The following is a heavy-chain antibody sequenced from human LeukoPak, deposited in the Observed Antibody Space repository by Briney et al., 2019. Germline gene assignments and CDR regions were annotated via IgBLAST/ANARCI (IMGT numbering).Heavy chain of an antibody. CDR1: GFTFTGTW. D-gene: IGHD2-8*01. J-gene: IGHJ6*03. CDR3: ARYLYAFALDV. V-gene: IGHV3-74*01. CDR2: ISTDGSII. Sequence: GGSLRLSSADPGFTFTGTWMSRVPQSPGKGLVCVSHISTDGSIIRSGQSVKGRFTSSRDKANNTLYLKMNSLTAEDTGVYYCARYLYAFALDVWGKGTTVTAS.